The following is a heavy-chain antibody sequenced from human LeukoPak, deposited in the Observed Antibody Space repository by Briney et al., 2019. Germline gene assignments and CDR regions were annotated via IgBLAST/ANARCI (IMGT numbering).Heavy chain of an antibody. D-gene: IGHD2-2*01. V-gene: IGHV4-34*01. CDR2: IYYSGST. J-gene: IGHJ3*02. Sequence: SETLSLTCAVYGGSFSGYYWSWIRQPPGKGLEWIGSIYYSGSTYYNPSLKSRVTISVDTSKNQFSLKLSSVTAADTAVYYCARYCSSTSCYGSDAFDIWGQGTMVTVSS. CDR3: ARYCSSTSCYGSDAFDI. CDR1: GGSFSGYY.